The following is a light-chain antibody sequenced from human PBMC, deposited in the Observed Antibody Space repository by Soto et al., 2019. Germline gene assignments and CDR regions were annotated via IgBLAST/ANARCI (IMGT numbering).Light chain of an antibody. Sequence: EIVLTQSPGTLSLSPGERSTLSCRASQSVSNNYLAWYQQKPGQAPRLLIYGASNRATGIQDSFSGSGSGTDSTLTISRLEPEDFAVYYCKQYGSSGTCGQGTKVDIK. J-gene: IGKJ1*01. CDR1: QSVSNNY. V-gene: IGKV3-20*01. CDR3: KQYGSSGT. CDR2: GAS.